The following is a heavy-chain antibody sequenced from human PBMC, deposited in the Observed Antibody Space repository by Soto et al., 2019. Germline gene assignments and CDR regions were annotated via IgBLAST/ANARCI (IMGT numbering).Heavy chain of an antibody. J-gene: IGHJ4*02. D-gene: IGHD3-3*02. V-gene: IGHV4-39*01. CDR2: MFYGVST. CDR3: ARLPSRHLVDY. Sequence: GTLSLTCTVSGSSINSSGYYWGWIRQPPGKGLEWIGSMFYGVSTYYNPSLKSRVTVSVDTSKNQFSLNLRSVTAADTAVYYCARLPSRHLVDYWGQGTLVTVSS. CDR1: GSSINSSGYY.